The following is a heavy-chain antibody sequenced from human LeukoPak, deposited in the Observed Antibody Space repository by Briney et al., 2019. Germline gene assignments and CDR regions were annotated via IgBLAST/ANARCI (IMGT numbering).Heavy chain of an antibody. CDR3: ARGLVEMATIYFDY. J-gene: IGHJ4*02. Sequence: GASVKVSCKAFGYTFTSNYMHWVRQAPGQGPEWMGVISPSGGSTTYAQKFQGRVTLTRDMSTSTDYLELSSLRSEDTAVYYCARGLVEMATIYFDYWGQGTLVTVSS. CDR2: ISPSGGST. V-gene: IGHV1-46*01. D-gene: IGHD5-24*01. CDR1: GYTFTSNY.